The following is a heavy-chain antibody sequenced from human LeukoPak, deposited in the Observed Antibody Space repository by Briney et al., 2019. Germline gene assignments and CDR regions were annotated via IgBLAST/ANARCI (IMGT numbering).Heavy chain of an antibody. V-gene: IGHV3-30*02. J-gene: IGHJ4*02. D-gene: IGHD3-9*01. Sequence: GGSLRLSCAASGFTFGSYGMHWVRQAPGKGLEWVAFIRYDGSNKYYADSVKGRFTISRDNSKNTLYLQMNSLRAEDTAVYYCAREFGDWPTRLRYFDWLSAQERTYFDYWGQGTLVTVSS. CDR2: IRYDGSNK. CDR3: AREFGDWPTRLRYFDWLSAQERTYFDY. CDR1: GFTFGSYG.